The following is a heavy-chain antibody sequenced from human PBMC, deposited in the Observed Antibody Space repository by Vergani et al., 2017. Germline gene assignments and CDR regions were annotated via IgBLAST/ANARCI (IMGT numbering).Heavy chain of an antibody. CDR3: ARDESYCGGDCAPQPIFYYYGMDV. Sequence: EVQLLESGGGLVQPGGSLSLSCAASGFNFSGSAMHWVRQASGKGLEWVGRIRSKANSYATAYAASVKGRFTISRDDSKNTAYLHMNSLKTEDTAVYYCARDESYCGGDCAPQPIFYYYGMDVWGQGTTVTVSS. V-gene: IGHV3-73*01. CDR1: GFNFSGSA. J-gene: IGHJ6*02. D-gene: IGHD2-21*02. CDR2: IRSKANSYAT.